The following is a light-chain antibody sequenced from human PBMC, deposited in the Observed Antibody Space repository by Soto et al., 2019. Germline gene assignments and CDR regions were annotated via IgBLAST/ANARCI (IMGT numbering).Light chain of an antibody. CDR3: AAWDDILDGVV. CDR1: SSNIGSRT. V-gene: IGLV1-44*01. CDR2: SND. J-gene: IGLJ2*01. Sequence: QSVLAQPTSASETPGQRVTISCSGSSSNIGSRTVNWYQQLPGTAPKLLIYSNDQRPSGVPDRFSGSKSGTSASLAISGLQSEDEADYYCAAWDDILDGVVFGGGTKLTVL.